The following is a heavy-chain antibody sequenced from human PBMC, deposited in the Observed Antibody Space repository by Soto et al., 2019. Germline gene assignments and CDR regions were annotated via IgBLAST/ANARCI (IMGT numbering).Heavy chain of an antibody. CDR2: ISAYNGNT. V-gene: IGHV1-18*01. Sequence: QVQLVQSGAEVKKPGASVKVSCKASGYTFTSYGISWVRQAPGQGLEWMGWISAYNGNTNYAQKLQGRVTMTTDTATSTVYMELRSLRSYDTAVYYCARVRGDIVVVPAATPYYYYGMDVWGQGTTVTVSS. CDR1: GYTFTSYG. J-gene: IGHJ6*02. CDR3: ARVRGDIVVVPAATPYYYYGMDV. D-gene: IGHD2-2*01.